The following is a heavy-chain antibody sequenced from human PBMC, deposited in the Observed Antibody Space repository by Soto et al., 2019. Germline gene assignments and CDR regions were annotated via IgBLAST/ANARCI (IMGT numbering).Heavy chain of an antibody. CDR2: TYPEDSQT. CDR3: ARHNLKTVVPAFVHAFDI. Sequence: GESLKISCKASGYSFTSYWIGWVRQISGKGLEWMGITYPEDSQTLYSPSFQGQVTISADKSISTAYLQWSSLKASDTAMYYCARHNLKTVVPAFVHAFDIWGKGKMVTVS. J-gene: IGHJ3*02. D-gene: IGHD2-15*01. CDR1: GYSFTSYW. V-gene: IGHV5-51*01.